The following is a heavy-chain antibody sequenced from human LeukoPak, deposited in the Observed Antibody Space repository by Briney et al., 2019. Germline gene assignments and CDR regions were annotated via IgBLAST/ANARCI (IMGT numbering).Heavy chain of an antibody. CDR2: IYYSGST. CDR3: ARDKKNGYFDP. Sequence: PSETLSLTCTVSGGSLSSSSYYWAWIRQPPGKGLEWIGSIYYSGSTYYNPSLKSRVTISVDTSKNQFSLKLSSVTAADTAVYYCARDKKNGYFDPWGQGTLVTVSS. D-gene: IGHD2-2*03. CDR1: GGSLSSSSYY. J-gene: IGHJ5*02. V-gene: IGHV4-39*02.